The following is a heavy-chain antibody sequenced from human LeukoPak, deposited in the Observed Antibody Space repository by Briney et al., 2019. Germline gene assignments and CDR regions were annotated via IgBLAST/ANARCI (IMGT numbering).Heavy chain of an antibody. CDR2: ISGSGGST. D-gene: IGHD3-9*01. CDR3: AKSRPARRYYDILTGLGADDYYFDY. J-gene: IGHJ4*02. V-gene: IGHV3-23*01. Sequence: PGGSLRLSCGASGFTFTSYAMSWVRQAPGTGLEWVSAISGSGGSTYYADSVKGRFTISRDNSKNTLYLQMNSLRAEDTAVYYCAKSRPARRYYDILTGLGADDYYFDYWGQGTLVTVSS. CDR1: GFTFTSYA.